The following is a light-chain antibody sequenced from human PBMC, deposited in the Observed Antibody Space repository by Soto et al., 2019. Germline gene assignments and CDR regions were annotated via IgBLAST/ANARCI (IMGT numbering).Light chain of an antibody. V-gene: IGKV3-20*01. Sequence: EIVLTQSPGTLSLSPGERATLSCRASQNVKTNSLTWYQQKPGRAPRLLIYGTTNRATGIPDRFSGSGSGTDFTLIISRLEPEDSAVYYCQQFDSPPQTFGQGTKLEIK. CDR2: GTT. CDR1: QNVKTNS. CDR3: QQFDSPPQT. J-gene: IGKJ2*01.